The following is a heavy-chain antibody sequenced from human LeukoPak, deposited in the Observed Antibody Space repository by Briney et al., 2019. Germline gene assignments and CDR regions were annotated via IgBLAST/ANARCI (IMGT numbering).Heavy chain of an antibody. CDR3: ATADSYGYPPVGY. V-gene: IGHV1-2*02. D-gene: IGHD5-18*01. CDR1: GYTFTAYY. Sequence: ASVKVSCKASGYTFTAYYMHWVRQAPGQGLEWMGWINPNSGGTNYAQKFQGRVTMTRDTSSSTAYMDLSRLRSDDTAVYYCATADSYGYPPVGYWGQGTLVTVSS. J-gene: IGHJ4*02. CDR2: INPNSGGT.